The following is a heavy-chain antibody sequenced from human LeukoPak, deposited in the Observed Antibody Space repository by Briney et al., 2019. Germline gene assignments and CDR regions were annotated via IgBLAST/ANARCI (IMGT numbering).Heavy chain of an antibody. CDR3: ASLGYSYGYGGVDNYYYYYMDV. CDR1: GGSISSYY. V-gene: IGHV4-59*01. D-gene: IGHD5-18*01. CDR2: IYYSGST. J-gene: IGHJ6*03. Sequence: SETLSLTCTVSGGSISSYYWSWIRQPPGKGLEWIGYIYYSGSTNYNPSLKSRVTISVDTSKNQFSLKLSSVTAADTAVYYCASLGYSYGYGGVDNYYYYYMDVWGKGTTVTISS.